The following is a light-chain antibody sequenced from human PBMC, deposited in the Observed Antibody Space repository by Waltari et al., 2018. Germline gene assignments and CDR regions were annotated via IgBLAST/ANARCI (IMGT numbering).Light chain of an antibody. V-gene: IGLV1-47*01. Sequence: QSVLTQPPSASGTPGQRVTISCAGSSSTIGSNYVHWYPQRPGLAPKLLIYRNNQGPSGVPSRLSGSKSGNAASLSISGLLSEDEADYYCATWDDSLSGPVFGGGTKLTVL. CDR3: ATWDDSLSGPV. CDR1: SSTIGSNY. J-gene: IGLJ3*02. CDR2: RNN.